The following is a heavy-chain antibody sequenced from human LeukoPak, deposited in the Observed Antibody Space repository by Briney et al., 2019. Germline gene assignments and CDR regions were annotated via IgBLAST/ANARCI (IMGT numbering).Heavy chain of an antibody. D-gene: IGHD5-24*01. CDR3: ASFEMGFDY. CDR2: IYHSGST. CDR1: GGSISSGGYS. V-gene: IGHV4-30-2*01. J-gene: IGHJ4*02. Sequence: SQTLSLTCAVSGGSISSGGYSWSWIRQPPGKGLEWIGYIYHSGSTYYNPSLKSRVTISVDRSKNQFSLKLGSVTAADTAVYYCASFEMGFDYWGQGTLVTVSS.